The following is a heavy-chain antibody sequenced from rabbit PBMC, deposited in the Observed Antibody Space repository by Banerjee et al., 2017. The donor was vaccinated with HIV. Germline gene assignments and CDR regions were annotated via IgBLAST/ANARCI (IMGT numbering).Heavy chain of an antibody. Sequence: QEQLEESGGDLVKPEGSLTLTCTASGIDFSRSYWICWVRQAPGKGLEWIACMDAGSSGTTNYASWAKGRFTISKTSSTTVTLQMTSLTAADTATYFCARGSDSSGWGRYFNLWGQGTLVTVS. V-gene: IGHV1S45*01. D-gene: IGHD4-1*01. CDR2: MDAGSSGTT. CDR1: GIDFSRSYW. J-gene: IGHJ4*01. CDR3: ARGSDSSGWGRYFNL.